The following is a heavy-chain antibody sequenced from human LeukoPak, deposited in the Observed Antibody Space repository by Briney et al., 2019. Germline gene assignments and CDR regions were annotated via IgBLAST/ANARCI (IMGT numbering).Heavy chain of an antibody. J-gene: IGHJ5*01. CDR1: GGSISPSY. Sequence: PSETLSLTCTVSGGSISPSYWSWLRQPPGKGLEWIGYIHYTGTTRYNPSLNGQVTISVDTSKNQFSLKLRSVTATDTAVYYCARGAGWYGSWGQGTLVAVSS. CDR2: IHYTGTT. CDR3: ARGAGWYGS. V-gene: IGHV4-59*01.